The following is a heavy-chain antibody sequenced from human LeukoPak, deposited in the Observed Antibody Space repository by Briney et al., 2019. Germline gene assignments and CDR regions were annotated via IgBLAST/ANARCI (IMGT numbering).Heavy chain of an antibody. Sequence: GASVKVSCKASGYTFTSYGFSWVRQAPGQGLEWMGWINPNSGGTNYAQKFQGRVTMTRDTSISTAYMELSRLRSDDTAVYYCARALVPYYYDSSGYFYWGQGTLVTVSS. J-gene: IGHJ4*02. V-gene: IGHV1-2*02. CDR3: ARALVPYYYDSSGYFY. D-gene: IGHD3-22*01. CDR2: INPNSGGT. CDR1: GYTFTSYG.